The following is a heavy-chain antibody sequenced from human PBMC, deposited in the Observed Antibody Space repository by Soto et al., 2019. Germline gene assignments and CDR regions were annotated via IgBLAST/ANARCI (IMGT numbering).Heavy chain of an antibody. CDR3: ARDQIAVAGMDYYYYGMDV. V-gene: IGHV4-59*01. J-gene: IGHJ6*02. D-gene: IGHD6-19*01. CDR2: IYYSGST. Sequence: SETLSLTCTVSGGSISSYYWSWIRQPPGKGLEWIGYIYYSGSTNYNPSLKSRVTISVDTSKNQFSLKLSSVTAADTAVYYCARDQIAVAGMDYYYYGMDVWGQGTTVTV. CDR1: GGSISSYY.